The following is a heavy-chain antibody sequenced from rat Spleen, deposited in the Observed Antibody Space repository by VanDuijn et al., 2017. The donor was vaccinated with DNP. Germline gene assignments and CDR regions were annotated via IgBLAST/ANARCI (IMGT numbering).Heavy chain of an antibody. D-gene: IGHD1-6*01. Sequence: EVQLQESGPGLVKPSQSLSLTCSVTGYSITSNYWGWIRKFPGNKMEWLGHISYGGDTSYNPSLRSRISITRDASKNHFFLRLDSVTAEDTTTYYCARAYYGYPYFDYWGQGVMVTVSS. J-gene: IGHJ2*01. V-gene: IGHV3-1*01. CDR1: GYSITSNY. CDR2: ISYGGDT. CDR3: ARAYYGYPYFDY.